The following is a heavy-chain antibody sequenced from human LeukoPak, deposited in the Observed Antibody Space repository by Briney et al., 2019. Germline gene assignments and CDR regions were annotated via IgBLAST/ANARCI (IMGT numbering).Heavy chain of an antibody. CDR3: ARGGSGAFDI. CDR2: LTSSSTDI. D-gene: IGHD1-26*01. J-gene: IGHJ3*02. CDR1: GFPFSTYR. V-gene: IGHV3-21*05. Sequence: GGSLRLSCAASGFPFSTYRMNWVRQAPGKGLEWVSYLTSSSTDIYYADSVKGRFTISRDNAKNSLYLQMNSLRAEDTAVYYCARGGSGAFDIWGQGTMVTVSS.